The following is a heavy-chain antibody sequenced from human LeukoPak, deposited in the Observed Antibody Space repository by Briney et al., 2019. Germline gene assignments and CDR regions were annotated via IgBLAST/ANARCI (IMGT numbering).Heavy chain of an antibody. J-gene: IGHJ3*02. Sequence: SETLSLTCTVSGDSISNYYWSWIRQPPGKGLEWIGYIYYSGSTDYNPSLKSRVTISVDTSKNQFSLKLSSVTAADTAVYYCASSKWELLPVDAFDIWGQGTMVTVSS. CDR2: IYYSGST. CDR3: ASSKWELLPVDAFDI. CDR1: GDSISNYY. V-gene: IGHV4-59*12. D-gene: IGHD1-26*01.